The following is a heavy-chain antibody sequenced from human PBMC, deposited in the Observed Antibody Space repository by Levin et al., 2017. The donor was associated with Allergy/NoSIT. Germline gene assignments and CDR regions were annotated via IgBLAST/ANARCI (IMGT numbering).Heavy chain of an antibody. V-gene: IGHV3-72*01. CDR1: GFSFTDHY. J-gene: IGHJ4*01. CDR3: SSGYCTGGSGYLGDY. Sequence: GESLKISCAASGFSFTDHYMDWVRQAPGKGLEWVGCIRNKANSYTTEYAASVNGRFTISRDDSKNSLYLQMNSLKTEDTAVYYSSSGYCTGGSGYLGDYWGHGPLVTVSS. CDR2: IRNKANSYTT. D-gene: IGHD2-15*01.